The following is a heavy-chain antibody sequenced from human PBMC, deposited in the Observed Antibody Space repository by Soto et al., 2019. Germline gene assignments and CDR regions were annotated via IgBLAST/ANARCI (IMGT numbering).Heavy chain of an antibody. CDR3: AGARPITGTTFYYGMEF. V-gene: IGHV4-31*03. D-gene: IGHD1-7*01. J-gene: IGHJ6*02. Sequence: SQTMSLNGTVLGRCNSSGGYYWSWIPEYPGKGLEGIGHISYSGSTYYTPSIKSRVTISVDTSKCHFSLNQSSVVAADTAVYYCAGARPITGTTFYYGMEFGGQGTTVTVSS. CDR1: GRCNSSGGYY. CDR2: ISYSGST.